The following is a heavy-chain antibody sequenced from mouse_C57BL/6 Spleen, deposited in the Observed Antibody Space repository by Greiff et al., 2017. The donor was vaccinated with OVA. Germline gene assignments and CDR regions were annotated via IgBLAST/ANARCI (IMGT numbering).Heavy chain of an antibody. CDR2: IYPGDGDT. D-gene: IGHD2-3*01. J-gene: IGHJ2*01. Sequence: VQLQQSGPELVKPGASVKISCKASGYAFSSSLMNWVKQRPGKGLEWIGRIYPGDGDTNYNGKFKGKATLTADKSSSTAYMQLSSLTSEDSAVYFCAREDGYLDYWGQGTTLTVSS. CDR1: GYAFSSSL. CDR3: AREDGYLDY. V-gene: IGHV1-82*01.